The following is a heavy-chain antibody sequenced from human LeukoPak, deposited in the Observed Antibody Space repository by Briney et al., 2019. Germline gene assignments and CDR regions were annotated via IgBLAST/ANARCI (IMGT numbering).Heavy chain of an antibody. Sequence: SETLSLTCVVSGGSIGSGGDSWSWVRQPPGKGLEWIGYVYHSGSTYYNPSLKSRVTISVDRSKNQFSLKLTSVTAADTAVYYCARKHRYSSSWYLAGQSNWFDPWGQGTLVTVSS. CDR1: GGSIGSGGDS. D-gene: IGHD6-13*01. CDR2: VYHSGST. CDR3: ARKHRYSSSWYLAGQSNWFDP. J-gene: IGHJ5*02. V-gene: IGHV4-30-2*01.